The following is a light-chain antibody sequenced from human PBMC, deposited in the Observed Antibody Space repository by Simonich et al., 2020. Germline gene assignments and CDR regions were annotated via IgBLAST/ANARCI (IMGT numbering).Light chain of an antibody. CDR1: SSDVGSYNL. J-gene: IGLJ2*01. V-gene: IGLV2-14*02. Sequence: QSALTQPASVSGSPGQSITISCTGTSSDVGSYNLVSWYQQHPGKAPKLMIYDVSNRPSGVSKRFSGSKSGNTASLTISGLQAEDEADYYCSSYTSSSHVVFGGGTKLTVL. CDR3: SSYTSSSHVV. CDR2: DVS.